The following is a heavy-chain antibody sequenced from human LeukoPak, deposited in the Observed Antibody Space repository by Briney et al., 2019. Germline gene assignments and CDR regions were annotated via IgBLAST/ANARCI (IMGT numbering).Heavy chain of an antibody. J-gene: IGHJ4*02. V-gene: IGHV3-7*01. Sequence: GGSLRLSCAASGFTFSGSWMSWLRQAPGKGLEWVANINQDGSAKNYLDSVKGRFTIPIDRGKNSVYLQMNSLRDEDTAVYYCARELSWSGRDYWGQGTLVTVSS. CDR3: ARELSWSGRDY. D-gene: IGHD3-3*01. CDR2: INQDGSAK. CDR1: GFTFSGSW.